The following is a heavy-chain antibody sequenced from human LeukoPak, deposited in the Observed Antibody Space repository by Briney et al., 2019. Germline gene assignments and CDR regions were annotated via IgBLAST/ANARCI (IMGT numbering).Heavy chain of an antibody. V-gene: IGHV4-59*01. CDR1: CGSISDYY. CDR3: ARDLDQRYFDI. Sequence: SETLSLTCTVSCGSISDYYWSWLRQPPGKGLEWIGYISYTEGTNYNPSLESRVTISVDTSKNQFSLKLSSVTAADTAVYYCARDLDQRYFDIWGRGSLVTVSS. CDR2: ISYTEGT. J-gene: IGHJ2*01.